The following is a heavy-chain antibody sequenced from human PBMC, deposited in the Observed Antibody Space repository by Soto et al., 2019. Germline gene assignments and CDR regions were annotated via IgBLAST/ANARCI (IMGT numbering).Heavy chain of an antibody. J-gene: IGHJ2*01. V-gene: IGHV3-30*18. CDR2: ISYDGSNK. CDR3: AKDHYTVTGNYWYFDL. CDR1: GFTFSSYG. D-gene: IGHD4-17*01. Sequence: QVQLVESGGGVVQPGRSLRLSCAASGFTFSSYGMHWVRQAPGKGLEWVAVISYDGSNKYYADSVKGRFTISRDNSKNXLDLQMNSLRAEDTAVYYCAKDHYTVTGNYWYFDLWGRGTLVTVSS.